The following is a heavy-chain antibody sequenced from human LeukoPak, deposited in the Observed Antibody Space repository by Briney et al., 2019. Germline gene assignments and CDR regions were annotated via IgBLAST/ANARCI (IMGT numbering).Heavy chain of an antibody. V-gene: IGHV3-48*04. D-gene: IGHD3-9*01. Sequence: GGSLRLSCAASGFTFSSYSMNWVRQAPGKGLEWVSYISSSSSTIYYADSVKGRFTISRDNAKNSLYLQMNSLRAEDTAVYYCASYYDILTGYYPMDVWGKGTTVTVSS. CDR1: GFTFSSYS. CDR2: ISSSSSTI. CDR3: ASYYDILTGYYPMDV. J-gene: IGHJ6*03.